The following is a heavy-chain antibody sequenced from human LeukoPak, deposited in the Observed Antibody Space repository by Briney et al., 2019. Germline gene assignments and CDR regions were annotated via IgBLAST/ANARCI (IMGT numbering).Heavy chain of an antibody. D-gene: IGHD3-22*01. CDR1: GFTFSSYE. J-gene: IGHJ4*02. CDR3: AKEYYYDSSGYYLE. V-gene: IGHV3-48*03. Sequence: GGSLRLSCAASGFTFSSYEMNWVRQAPGKGLEWVSYISSSGSTIYYADSVKGRFTISRDNSKNTLYLQMNSLRAEDTAVYYCAKEYYYDSSGYYLEWGQGTLVTVSS. CDR2: ISSSGSTI.